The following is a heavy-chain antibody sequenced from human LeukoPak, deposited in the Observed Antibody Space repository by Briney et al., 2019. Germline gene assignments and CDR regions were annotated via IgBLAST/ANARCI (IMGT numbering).Heavy chain of an antibody. CDR1: GGSISGDY. V-gene: IGHV4-39*07. J-gene: IGHJ5*02. Sequence: PSETLSLTCTVSGGSISGDYWSWIRQPPGKGLEWIGSIYYSGSTYYNPSLKSRVTISVDTSKNQFSLKLSSVTAADTALYYCARGVTNYNWFDPWGQGTLVTVSS. CDR3: ARGVTNYNWFDP. D-gene: IGHD1-7*01. CDR2: IYYSGST.